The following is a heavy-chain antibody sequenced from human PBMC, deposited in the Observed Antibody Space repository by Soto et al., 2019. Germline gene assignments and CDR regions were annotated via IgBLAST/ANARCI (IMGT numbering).Heavy chain of an antibody. D-gene: IGHD4-17*01. J-gene: IGHJ4*02. CDR1: GYTFSGFY. CDR2: IYPDSGGT. Sequence: QVQLVQSGAEVKKPGASVKVSCRTSGYTFSGFYIHWVRQAPGQGLESMGWIYPDSGGTDYAKKLQGRVIMTRDTSIRTVDMELSRLRSDDTGVYYYRVTSVSEVDYWCQGTQVTVSS. CDR3: RVTSVSEVDY. V-gene: IGHV1-2*02.